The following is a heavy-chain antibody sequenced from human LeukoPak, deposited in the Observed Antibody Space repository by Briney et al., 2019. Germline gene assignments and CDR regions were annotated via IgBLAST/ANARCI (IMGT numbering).Heavy chain of an antibody. J-gene: IGHJ4*02. Sequence: GGSLRLSCAASGFTFSSYSMNWVRQAPGRGLEWVSSIGSSSTYIYYADSVKGRFTISRDNAKNSLYLQMNSLRAEDTALYYCARSDYGDYAIFDSWGQGTLVTVSS. CDR1: GFTFSSYS. CDR2: IGSSSTYI. D-gene: IGHD4-17*01. CDR3: ARSDYGDYAIFDS. V-gene: IGHV3-21*01.